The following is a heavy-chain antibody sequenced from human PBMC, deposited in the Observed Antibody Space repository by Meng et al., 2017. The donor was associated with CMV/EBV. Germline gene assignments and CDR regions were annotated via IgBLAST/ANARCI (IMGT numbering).Heavy chain of an antibody. Sequence: GESLKISCAASGFTVSSNYMSWVRQAPGKGLEWVSVIYSGGSTYYADSVKGRFTISRDNSKNTLYLQMNSLRAEDTAVYYCARDGQGSYDFWSGYYKQYYGIDVWGQGTTVTVSS. CDR3: ARDGQGSYDFWSGYYKQYYGIDV. V-gene: IGHV3-53*01. CDR1: GFTVSSNY. J-gene: IGHJ6*02. CDR2: IYSGGST. D-gene: IGHD3-3*01.